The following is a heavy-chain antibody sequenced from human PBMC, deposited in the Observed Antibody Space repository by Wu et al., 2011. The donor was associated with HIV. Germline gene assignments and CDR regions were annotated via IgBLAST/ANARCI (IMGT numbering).Heavy chain of an antibody. CDR2: MNPNSGNT. Sequence: QVQLVQSGAEVKEPGASVKVSCKASGYTFTGYYMYWVRQAPGQGLEWMGWMNPNSGNTGYAQKFQGRVTITRNTSISTAYMELSSLRSEDTAVYYCARGPFDNSGYYPFYWGQGTLVTVSS. CDR3: ARGPFDNSGYYPFY. V-gene: IGHV1-8*03. D-gene: IGHD3-22*01. CDR1: GYTFTGYY. J-gene: IGHJ4*02.